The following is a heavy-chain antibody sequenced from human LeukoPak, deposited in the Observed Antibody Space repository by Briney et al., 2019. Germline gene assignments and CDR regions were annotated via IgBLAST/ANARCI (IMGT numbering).Heavy chain of an antibody. CDR1: GFTFGDYG. D-gene: IGHD1-1*01. V-gene: IGHV3-20*04. CDR2: SNWNGDST. CDR3: ARESWNDSPYFDY. J-gene: IGHJ4*02. Sequence: PGGSLRLSCAASGFTFGDYGMSWVRQAPGKGLEWVSGSNWNGDSTGYADSVKGRFTISRDNAKKSLYLQMNSLRAEDTALYYCARESWNDSPYFDYWGQGTLVTVSS.